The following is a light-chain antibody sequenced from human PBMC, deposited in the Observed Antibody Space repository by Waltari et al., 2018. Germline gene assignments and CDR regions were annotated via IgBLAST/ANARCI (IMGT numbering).Light chain of an antibody. CDR1: NNDVGAYQY. CDR2: DVT. Sequence: QSALTQPPSASGSLGQSVTISCTGTNNDVGAYQYVSWYQQYPGKAPKLLIYDVTKRPSGVSNRFSGSKSGNTASLTISGLQAEDEADYYCSSYTSSSTRVFGGGTKLTVL. CDR3: SSYTSSSTRV. V-gene: IGLV2-14*03. J-gene: IGLJ3*02.